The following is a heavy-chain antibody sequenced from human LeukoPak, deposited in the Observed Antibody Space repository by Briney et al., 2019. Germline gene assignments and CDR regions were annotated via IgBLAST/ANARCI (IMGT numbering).Heavy chain of an antibody. CDR1: GFTFSSYA. CDR3: AKIIYGDYGNY. CDR2: ISGSGGST. Sequence: GGSLRLSCAASGFTFSSYAMSWVRQAPGKGLEWVSAISGSGGSTYYADSVKGRFTISRDNSKNALYLQMNSLRAEDTAVYYCAKIIYGDYGNYWGQGTLVTVSS. D-gene: IGHD4-17*01. J-gene: IGHJ4*02. V-gene: IGHV3-23*01.